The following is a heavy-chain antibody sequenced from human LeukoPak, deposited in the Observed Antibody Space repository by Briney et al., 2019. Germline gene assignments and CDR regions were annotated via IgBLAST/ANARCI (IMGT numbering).Heavy chain of an antibody. J-gene: IGHJ3*02. CDR1: GFTFSSYS. CDR2: ISSSSSYI. CDR3: ARDGQWLAHTAFDI. V-gene: IGHV3-21*01. D-gene: IGHD6-19*01. Sequence: KTGGSLRLSCAASGFTFSSYSMNWVRQAPGKGLEWVSSISSSSSYIYYADSVKGRFTVSRDNAKNSLYLQMNSLRAEDTAVYYCARDGQWLAHTAFDIWGQGTMVTVSS.